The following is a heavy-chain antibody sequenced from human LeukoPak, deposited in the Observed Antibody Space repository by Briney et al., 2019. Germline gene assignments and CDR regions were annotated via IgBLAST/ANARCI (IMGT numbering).Heavy chain of an antibody. CDR1: GGSISSYY. CDR2: IYYSGST. CDR3: ARHGSLHRVGARNVRGWFDP. D-gene: IGHD3-10*01. V-gene: IGHV4-59*08. Sequence: SETLSLTCTVSGGSISSYYWSWIRQPPGKGLEWIGYIYYSGSTNYNPSLKSRVTISVDTSKNQFSLKLSAVTAADTAVYYCARHGSLHRVGARNVRGWFDPWGQGTLVTVSS. J-gene: IGHJ5*02.